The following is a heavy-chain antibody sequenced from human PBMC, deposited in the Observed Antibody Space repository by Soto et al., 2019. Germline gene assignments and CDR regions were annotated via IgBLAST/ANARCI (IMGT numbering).Heavy chain of an antibody. CDR1: GFTFSSYA. V-gene: IGHV3-30-3*01. CDR3: ARGGSRGIVLMVYAIEFDY. Sequence: PVGSLRLSCAASGFTFSSYAMHWVRQAPGKGLEWVAVISYDGSNKYYADSVKGRFTISRDNSKNTLYLQMNSLRAEDTAVYYCARGGSRGIVLMVYAIEFDYWGQGTLVTVSS. D-gene: IGHD2-8*01. J-gene: IGHJ4*02. CDR2: ISYDGSNK.